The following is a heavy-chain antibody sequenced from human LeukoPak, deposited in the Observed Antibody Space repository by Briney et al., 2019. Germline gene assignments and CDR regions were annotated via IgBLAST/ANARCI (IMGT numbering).Heavy chain of an antibody. J-gene: IGHJ3*02. Sequence: PGGSLRLSCAASGFTFSSYAMSWVRQAPGKGLEWVSAISGSGGSTYYADSVKGRFTISRDNSKNTLYLRMNSLRAEDTAVYYCAKDPSRARINDAFDIWGQGTMVTVSS. CDR3: AKDPSRARINDAFDI. CDR1: GFTFSSYA. V-gene: IGHV3-23*01. CDR2: ISGSGGST.